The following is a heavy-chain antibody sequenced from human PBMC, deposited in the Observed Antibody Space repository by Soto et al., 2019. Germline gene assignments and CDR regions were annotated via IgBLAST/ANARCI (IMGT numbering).Heavy chain of an antibody. Sequence: ASGTIACKASGGTFRSYTIRRVRQAPGQGLEWMGGIIPIFGTANYAQKFQGRVTISADESTSTAYMELSSLRSEDTAVYYCARSDIVATRYFDYWGQGTLVTVSS. D-gene: IGHD5-12*01. J-gene: IGHJ4*02. V-gene: IGHV1-69*01. CDR2: IIPIFGTA. CDR1: GGTFRSYT. CDR3: ARSDIVATRYFDY.